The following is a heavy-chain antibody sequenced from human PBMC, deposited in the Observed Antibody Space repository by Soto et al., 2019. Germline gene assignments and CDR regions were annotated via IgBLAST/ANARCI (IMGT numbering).Heavy chain of an antibody. CDR1: VASISSYY. Sequence: SETLSLTCTVSVASISSYYWSWIRQPPGKGVDWIGYLYYSGSTNYTPSLKSRVTISVDTSKNQFSLKLSSVTAADTAVYYCARSNYYDSSGYYYDAFDIWGQGTMVTVSS. J-gene: IGHJ3*02. D-gene: IGHD3-22*01. CDR2: LYYSGST. V-gene: IGHV4-59*01. CDR3: ARSNYYDSSGYYYDAFDI.